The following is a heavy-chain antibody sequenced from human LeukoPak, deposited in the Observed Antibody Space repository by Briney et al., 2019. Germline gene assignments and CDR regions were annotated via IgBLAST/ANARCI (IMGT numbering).Heavy chain of an antibody. V-gene: IGHV1-18*01. CDR2: ISAYSGNA. J-gene: IGHJ4*02. CDR3: ARDYYYDSSGYVDY. CDR1: GYTFTSYG. D-gene: IGHD3-22*01. Sequence: GASVKVSCKASGYTFTSYGISWVRQAPGQGLEWMGWISAYSGNANYAQNLQGRITMTTDTSTSTAYMELTSLRSDDTAVYYCARDYYYDSSGYVDYWGQGTLVTVSS.